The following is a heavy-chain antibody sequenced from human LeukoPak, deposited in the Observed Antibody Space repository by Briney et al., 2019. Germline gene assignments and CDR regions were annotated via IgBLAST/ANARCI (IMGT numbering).Heavy chain of an antibody. V-gene: IGHV3-23*01. CDR3: AKRVVVGATSPYSDFQH. Sequence: GGSLRLSCAASGFIFSSYAMGWVRQAPGKGLEWVSAISGIGGTTHYADSVKGRFTISRDNSKNTLFLQMDSLRGEDTAVYYCAKRVVVGATSPYSDFQHWGQGTLVTVSS. D-gene: IGHD1-26*01. J-gene: IGHJ1*01. CDR1: GFIFSSYA. CDR2: ISGIGGTT.